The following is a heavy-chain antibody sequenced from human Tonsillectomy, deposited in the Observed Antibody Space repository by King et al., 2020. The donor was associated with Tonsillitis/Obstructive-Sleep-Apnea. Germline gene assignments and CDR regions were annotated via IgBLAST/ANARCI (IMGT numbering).Heavy chain of an antibody. V-gene: IGHV4-59*01. CDR2: IYYSGST. J-gene: IGHJ2*01. Sequence: QLQESGPGLVKPSETLSLTCTVSGGSISSYYWSWIRQPPGKGLEWIGYIYYSGSTNYNPSLKSRVTISVDTSKNQFSLKLSSVTAADTAVYYCATSSGWEDRNWYFDLWGRGTLVTVSS. CDR3: ATSSGWEDRNWYFDL. D-gene: IGHD6-19*01. CDR1: GGSISSYY.